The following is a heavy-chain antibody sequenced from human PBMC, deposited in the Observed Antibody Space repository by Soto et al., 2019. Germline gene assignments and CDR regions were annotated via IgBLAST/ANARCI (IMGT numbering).Heavy chain of an antibody. CDR2: INPSGGST. Sequence: ASVKVSCKASGYTFTSYYMHWVRQAPGQGLEWMGIINPSGGSTSYAQKFKGRVTMTRDTSTSTVYMEMSSLRSEDTAVYYCARDKSGLEAVAALDYWGQGTLVTVSS. V-gene: IGHV1-46*01. CDR3: ARDKSGLEAVAALDY. J-gene: IGHJ4*02. D-gene: IGHD6-19*01. CDR1: GYTFTSYY.